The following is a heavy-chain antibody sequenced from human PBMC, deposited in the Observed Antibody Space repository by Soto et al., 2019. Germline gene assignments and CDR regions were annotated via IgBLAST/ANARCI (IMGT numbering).Heavy chain of an antibody. D-gene: IGHD2-2*03. CDR3: ARDLGYCSSTSCSAFDI. CDR1: GGTFSSYT. J-gene: IGHJ3*02. Sequence: QVQLVQSGAEVKKPGSSVKVSCKASGGTFSSYTISWVRQAPGQGLEWMGRIIPILGIANYAQKFQGRVTITADKSTSTAYMELSSLRSEDTDVYYCARDLGYCSSTSCSAFDIWGQGTMVTVSS. V-gene: IGHV1-69*08. CDR2: IIPILGIA.